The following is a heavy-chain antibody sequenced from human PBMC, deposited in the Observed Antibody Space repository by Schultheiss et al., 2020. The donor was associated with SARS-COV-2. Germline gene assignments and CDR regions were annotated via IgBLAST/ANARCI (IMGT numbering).Heavy chain of an antibody. J-gene: IGHJ4*02. Sequence: SETLSLTCTVSGGSISSSNYYWGWTRQPPGKGLEWIGSIYYSGSTNYNPSLESRVTISVDTSKNQFSLKLSSVTAADTAVYYCARDLYTVVTIGWLSYFDNWGQGTQVTVSS. D-gene: IGHD4-23*01. V-gene: IGHV4-39*02. CDR1: GGSISSSNYY. CDR2: IYYSGST. CDR3: ARDLYTVVTIGWLSYFDN.